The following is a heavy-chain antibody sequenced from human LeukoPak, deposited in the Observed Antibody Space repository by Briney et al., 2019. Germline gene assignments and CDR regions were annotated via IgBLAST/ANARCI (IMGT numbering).Heavy chain of an antibody. D-gene: IGHD3-22*01. CDR1: GFTFSSYA. CDR3: AKVAYYDSSGYYYAGTDY. Sequence: PGGSLRLSCAASGFTFSSYAMSWVRQAPGKGLEWVSAISGSGGSTYYADSVKGRFTISRDNSKNTLYLQMNSLRAEDTAVYYCAKVAYYDSSGYYYAGTDYWGQGTLVTVSS. V-gene: IGHV3-23*01. J-gene: IGHJ4*02. CDR2: ISGSGGST.